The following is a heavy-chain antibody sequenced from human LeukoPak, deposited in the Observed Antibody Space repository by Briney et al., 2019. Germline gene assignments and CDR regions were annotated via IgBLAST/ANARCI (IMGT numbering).Heavy chain of an antibody. J-gene: IGHJ4*02. D-gene: IGHD3-16*02. CDR1: GFTFSSYA. CDR3: ARGTFGGVIGPLD. V-gene: IGHV3-30-3*01. Sequence: PGGSLRLSCAASGFTFSSYAMHWVRQAPGKGLEWVAVISYDGSNKYYADSVKGRFTISRDNSKNTLYLQMNSLRAEDTAVYYCARGTFGGVIGPLDWGQGTLVTVSS. CDR2: ISYDGSNK.